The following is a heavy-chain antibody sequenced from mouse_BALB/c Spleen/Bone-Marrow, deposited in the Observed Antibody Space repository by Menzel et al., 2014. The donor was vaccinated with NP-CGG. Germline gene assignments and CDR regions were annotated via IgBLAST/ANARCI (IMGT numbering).Heavy chain of an antibody. CDR1: GYTFTSYW. Sequence: QVQLQQSGAELMKPGASVKLSCKASGYTFTSYWIHWVRLRPGQGLEWIGEINPSNGRTNYNEKFKNKATLTVDKSSSTAYIQLSSLTSEDSAVYYCARYDGPAWFAYWGQGTLVTVSA. V-gene: IGHV1S81*02. CDR3: ARYDGPAWFAY. D-gene: IGHD2-3*01. CDR2: INPSNGRT. J-gene: IGHJ3*01.